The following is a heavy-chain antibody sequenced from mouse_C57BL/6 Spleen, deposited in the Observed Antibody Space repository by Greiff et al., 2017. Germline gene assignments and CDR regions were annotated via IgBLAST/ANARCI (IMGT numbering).Heavy chain of an antibody. J-gene: IGHJ1*03. CDR3: ARGNYYGTPYWYFDV. CDR2: ISSGSSTL. V-gene: IGHV5-17*01. Sequence: EVKLEESGGGLVKPGGSLTLSCAASGFTFSDYGMHWVRQAPEKGLEWVAYISSGSSTLYYADTVKGRFTISRDNAKNTLFLQMTRLRSEDTAMYYCARGNYYGTPYWYFDVWGTGTTVTVSS. CDR1: GFTFSDYG. D-gene: IGHD1-1*01.